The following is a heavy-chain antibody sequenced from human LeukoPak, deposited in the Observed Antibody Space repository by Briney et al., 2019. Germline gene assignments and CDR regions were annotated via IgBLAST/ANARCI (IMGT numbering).Heavy chain of an antibody. CDR2: IKQDGSER. Sequence: GGSLRLSCAASGFTFSDYWMHWVRQAPGRGLEWVANIKQDGSERYYVDSVKGRFTITRDNAKNSPSLQMNSLRVEDTAVYYCVRAIAAAASYWGQGTLVTVSS. V-gene: IGHV3-7*01. CDR1: GFTFSDYW. J-gene: IGHJ4*02. CDR3: VRAIAAAASY. D-gene: IGHD6-13*01.